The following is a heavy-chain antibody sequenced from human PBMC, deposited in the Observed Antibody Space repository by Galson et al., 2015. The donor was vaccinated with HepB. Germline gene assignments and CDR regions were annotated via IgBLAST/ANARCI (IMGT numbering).Heavy chain of an antibody. CDR3: ARENGRDGYNRTFDY. J-gene: IGHJ4*02. CDR1: GFTFSSYW. Sequence: SLRLSCAASGFTFSSYWMHWVRQAPGKGLVWVSRISGDGSTTNDADSVKGRSSVSRDNAKNTLYLQMNSLRVEDTAVYYCARENGRDGYNRTFDYWGQGTLVTVSS. V-gene: IGHV3-74*01. CDR2: ISGDGSTT. D-gene: IGHD5-24*01.